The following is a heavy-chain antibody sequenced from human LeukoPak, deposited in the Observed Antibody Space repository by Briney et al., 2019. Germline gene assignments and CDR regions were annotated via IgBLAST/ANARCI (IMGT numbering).Heavy chain of an antibody. CDR2: MYYSVST. CDR3: ARPHNWNYPYYFDY. D-gene: IGHD1-7*01. CDR1: GGSISSGNYY. J-gene: IGHJ4*02. Sequence: PSETLSLTCTVSGGSISSGNYYWGWVRQPPGKGLEWIGSMYYSVSTYYNPSLKSRVTISVDTSKSQFSLKLRSVTAADTAVYYCARPHNWNYPYYFDYWGQGTLVTVSS. V-gene: IGHV4-39*01.